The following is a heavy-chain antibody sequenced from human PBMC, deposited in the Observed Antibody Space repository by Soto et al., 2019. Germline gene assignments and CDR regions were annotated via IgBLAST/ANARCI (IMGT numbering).Heavy chain of an antibody. V-gene: IGHV4-34*01. CDR3: ARHNPTSTVFGIVISLGY. J-gene: IGHJ4*01. CDR1: GGSFSGYY. Sequence: PSETLSLTCAVYGGSFSGYYWSWIRQPPGKGLEWIGEINHSGSTNYNPSLKSRVTVLMDTSKNEFSLRLRSVTAADTAVYYCARHNPTSTVFGIVISLGYWGHGTLVTVSS. CDR2: INHSGST. D-gene: IGHD3-3*01.